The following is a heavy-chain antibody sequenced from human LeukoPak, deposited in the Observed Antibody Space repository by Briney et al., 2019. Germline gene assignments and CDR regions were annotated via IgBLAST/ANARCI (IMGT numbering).Heavy chain of an antibody. Sequence: ASVKVSCKASGYTFTGYYMHWVRQAPGQGLEWMGWINPNSGGTNYAQKFQGRVTMTRDTSISTAYMEVSRLRSDDTAVYYCARAAGYSSGWYGRCYFDYWGQGTLVTVSS. D-gene: IGHD6-19*01. CDR1: GYTFTGYY. V-gene: IGHV1-2*02. J-gene: IGHJ4*02. CDR2: INPNSGGT. CDR3: ARAAGYSSGWYGRCYFDY.